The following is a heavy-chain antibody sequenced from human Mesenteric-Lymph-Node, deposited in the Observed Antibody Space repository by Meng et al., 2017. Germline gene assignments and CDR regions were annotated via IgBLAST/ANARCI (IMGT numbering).Heavy chain of an antibody. J-gene: IGHJ5*02. CDR2: IYHSGST. Sequence: QVQLQELGPGLGKPSETLSLTCSVSGGSISSINWWTWVRQPPGKGLEWIGEIYHSGSTNYNPSLKSRVTISVDKSKNQFSLKLSSVTAADTAVYYCARVAAAGNEWFDPWGQGTLVTVSS. CDR3: ARVAAAGNEWFDP. D-gene: IGHD6-13*01. CDR1: GGSISSINW. V-gene: IGHV4-4*02.